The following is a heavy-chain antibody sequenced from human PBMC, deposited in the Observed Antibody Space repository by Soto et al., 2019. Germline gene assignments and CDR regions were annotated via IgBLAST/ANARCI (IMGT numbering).Heavy chain of an antibody. V-gene: IGHV3-48*02. J-gene: IGHJ4*02. Sequence: EVQLVESGGSLVQPGGSLRLSCVASGFTFSTDSMNWVRQAPGKGLEWVAHISTSAATRYYADSVKGRFTISRDNAKTSLYLQMDSLRNEDTAVYYCARFFGSGFDYWGQGTLVTVSS. D-gene: IGHD6-19*01. CDR1: GFTFSTDS. CDR3: ARFFGSGFDY. CDR2: ISTSAATR.